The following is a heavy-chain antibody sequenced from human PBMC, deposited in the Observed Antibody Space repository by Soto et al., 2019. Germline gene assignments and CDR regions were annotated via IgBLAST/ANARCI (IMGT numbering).Heavy chain of an antibody. CDR3: SRGLWQWLFDY. Sequence: QVQLVQSGAEVKKPGASVMVSCRASGYTFTSHYMHWVRQAPGQGLEWMGMIDPSGGATTYAQKFQGRVTITRDTSTTTVYMELSSLRPVGTAVYSCSRGLWQWLFDYWGQGTLVTVSS. CDR1: GYTFTSHY. D-gene: IGHD6-19*01. J-gene: IGHJ4*02. CDR2: IDPSGGAT. V-gene: IGHV1-46*03.